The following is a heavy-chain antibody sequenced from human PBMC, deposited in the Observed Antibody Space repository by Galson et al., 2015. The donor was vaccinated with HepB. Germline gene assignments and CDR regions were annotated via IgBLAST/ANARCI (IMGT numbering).Heavy chain of an antibody. CDR1: GFTFSSYA. Sequence: SLRLYCAASGFTFSSYAMHWVRQAPGKGLEWVAVISYDGSNKYYADSVKGRFTISRDNSKNTLYLQMNSLRAEDTAVYYCARDGQRSTVILYYFEYWGQGTLFTVSS. J-gene: IGHJ4*02. D-gene: IGHD4-17*01. V-gene: IGHV3-30-3*01. CDR3: ARDGQRSTVILYYFEY. CDR2: ISYDGSNK.